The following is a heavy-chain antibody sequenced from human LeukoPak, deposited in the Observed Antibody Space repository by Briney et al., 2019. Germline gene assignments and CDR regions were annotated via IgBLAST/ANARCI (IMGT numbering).Heavy chain of an antibody. V-gene: IGHV3-30*02. CDR1: GFTFSSYG. CDR2: IRYDGSNK. D-gene: IGHD3-16*01. CDR3: EKDEVLRVHLGYYMDV. J-gene: IGHJ6*03. Sequence: QAGGSLRLSCSASGFTFSSYGMHWVRQPPGRGLEWVAFIRYDGSNKYYADSVKGRFTISRDNPKNPLYLQMNSLRAEDTAVYYCEKDEVLRVHLGYYMDVWVKGTTVTVSS.